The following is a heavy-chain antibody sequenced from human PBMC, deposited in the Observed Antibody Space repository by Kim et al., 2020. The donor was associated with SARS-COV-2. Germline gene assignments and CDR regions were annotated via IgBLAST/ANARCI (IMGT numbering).Heavy chain of an antibody. CDR3: AKEGRDGYNFDY. J-gene: IGHJ4*02. Sequence: GGSLRLSCAASGFSFSSYGMHWVRQAPGKGLEWVAIIWYDGSNKYYADSVKGRFTISRDNSKNTVYLQMNSLRAEDTAVYYCAKEGRDGYNFDYWGQGTL. V-gene: IGHV3-33*06. CDR2: IWYDGSNK. CDR1: GFSFSSYG. D-gene: IGHD5-12*01.